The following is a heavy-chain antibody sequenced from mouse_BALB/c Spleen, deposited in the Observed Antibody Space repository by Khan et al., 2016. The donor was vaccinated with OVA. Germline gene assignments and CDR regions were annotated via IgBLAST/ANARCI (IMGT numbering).Heavy chain of an antibody. J-gene: IGHJ2*01. CDR2: IWAGGST. CDR3: AGLEDI. D-gene: IGHD1-3*01. CDR1: GYSLTRYG. Sequence: QVQLKESGPGLVAPSQSLSITCTVYGYSLTRYGVHWVRQPPGKGLEWLGVIWAGGSTNYNSALMSRLSISKDNSKSQVFLKMNSLQTDDTAMYYCAGLEDIWGQGTTLTVSS. V-gene: IGHV2-9*02.